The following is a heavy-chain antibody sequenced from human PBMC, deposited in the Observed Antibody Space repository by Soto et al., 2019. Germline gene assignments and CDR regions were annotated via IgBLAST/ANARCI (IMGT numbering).Heavy chain of an antibody. D-gene: IGHD3-16*01. J-gene: IGHJ6*02. Sequence: QVQLVQYGAEVKNPGASVKVSCKASGYTYTRYGIGWARQARGQGLEWMGWINTYNGNTNYAQNVQGRVTLTTDTSVSTANMELRSLRSNDTAIYYCAMVDVYVTPSPQDVWGQGTTVIVSS. CDR1: GYTYTRYG. CDR3: AMVDVYVTPSPQDV. V-gene: IGHV1-18*01. CDR2: INTYNGNT.